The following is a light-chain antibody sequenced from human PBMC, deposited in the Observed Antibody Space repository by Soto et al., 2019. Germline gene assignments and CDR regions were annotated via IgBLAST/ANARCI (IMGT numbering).Light chain of an antibody. Sequence: TQSPSSLTSPVGDILTLTFRASRNVSIYLNWYQRKPGKGPTLLIHATSNLQIGVPSRFSGSGSGTEFTLTISSLEPEDFGTYYCQQSYKMPSCGQGTRLEIK. CDR1: RNVSIY. CDR2: ATS. V-gene: IGKV1-39*01. J-gene: IGKJ5*01. CDR3: QQSYKMPS.